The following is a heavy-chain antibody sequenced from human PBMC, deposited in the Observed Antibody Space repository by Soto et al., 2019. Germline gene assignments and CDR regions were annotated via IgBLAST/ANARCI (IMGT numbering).Heavy chain of an antibody. V-gene: IGHV4-59*08. J-gene: IGHJ3*02. CDR2: IYYSGST. D-gene: IGHD3-16*02. Sequence: PSETLSLTCTVSGGSISSYYWSWIRQPPGKGLEWIGYIYYSGSTNYNPSLKSRVTISVDTSKNQFSLKLSSVTAADTAVYYCARQGALYYDYVWGSYRPNQVRSFDAFDIWGQGTMVTVSS. CDR1: GGSISSYY. CDR3: ARQGALYYDYVWGSYRPNQVRSFDAFDI.